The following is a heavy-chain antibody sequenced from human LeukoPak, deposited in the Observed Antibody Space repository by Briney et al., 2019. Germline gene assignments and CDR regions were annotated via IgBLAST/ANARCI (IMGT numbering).Heavy chain of an antibody. D-gene: IGHD5-18*01. Sequence: SETLSLTCSLSGGSISSGSYCWGGIRQPPGKGLEWIGTICYSGTAYYNPSLKSRVTISVDTSKDQFSLKLSSVTAADTAVYSCARQWGYTSGYTYYFYYMDVWGKGTTVTVSS. CDR2: ICYSGTA. CDR3: ARQWGYTSGYTYYFYYMDV. CDR1: GGSISSGSYC. V-gene: IGHV4-39*01. J-gene: IGHJ6*03.